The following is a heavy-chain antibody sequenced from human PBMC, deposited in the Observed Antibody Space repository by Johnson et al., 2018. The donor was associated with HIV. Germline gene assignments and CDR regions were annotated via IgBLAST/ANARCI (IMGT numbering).Heavy chain of an antibody. CDR2: ISFDGSNK. CDR3: ARGGGDYYRDAFDI. Sequence: QVQLVESGGGVVQPGRSLRLSCAASAFTFSSYDMHWVRQAPGKGLEWVAVISFDGSNKYYVDSVMGRFTISRDNSKNTLHLQMNSLRAEDTAVYYCARGGGDYYRDAFDIWGQGTMVTVSS. V-gene: IGHV3-30*03. CDR1: AFTFSSYD. D-gene: IGHD1-26*01. J-gene: IGHJ3*02.